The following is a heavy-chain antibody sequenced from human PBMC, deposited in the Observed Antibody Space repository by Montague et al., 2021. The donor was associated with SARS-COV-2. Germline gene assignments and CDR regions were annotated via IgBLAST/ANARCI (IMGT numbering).Heavy chain of an antibody. J-gene: IGHJ3*02. CDR1: GGSANSGNYY. CDR2: ISTSGNT. V-gene: IGHV4-61*02. CDR3: ARHTSERITMVQAFDI. D-gene: IGHD3-10*01. Sequence: TLSLTCTVSGGSANSGNYYWSWIRQPAGKRLEWMGRISTSGNTNYNPSLKSRLSILVDTSRNQFSLNLRSVTAADTAVYYCARHTSERITMVQAFDIWGQGTMVTVSS.